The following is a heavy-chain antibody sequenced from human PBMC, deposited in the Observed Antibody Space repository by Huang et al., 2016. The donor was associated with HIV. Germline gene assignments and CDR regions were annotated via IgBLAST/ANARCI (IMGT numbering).Heavy chain of an antibody. Sequence: EEQLVQSGAEVKKPGESLKISCEGSGSSFAKYWIGWGRQMPGKGLAWMGIIYPDDSDTRYSPSFQGQVSISADKSISTAYLQWSSLKASDTAMYYCARLDTARNYYYYGLDVWGQGTSVIVSS. CDR3: ARLDTARNYYYYGLDV. CDR2: IYPDDSDT. J-gene: IGHJ6*02. CDR1: GSSFAKYW. V-gene: IGHV5-51*01. D-gene: IGHD5-18*01.